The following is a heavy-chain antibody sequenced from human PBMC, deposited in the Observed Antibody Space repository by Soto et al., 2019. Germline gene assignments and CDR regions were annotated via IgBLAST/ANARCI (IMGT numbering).Heavy chain of an antibody. J-gene: IGHJ4*02. CDR1: GFTFSSYG. V-gene: IGHV3-30*18. D-gene: IGHD2-15*01. CDR3: AKDRNIVVGAAPLDY. Sequence: QVQLVESGGGVVQPGRSLRLSCAASGFTFSSYGMHWVRQAPGKGLEWVAVISYDGSNKYYADSVKGRFTISRDNSKDTVVSEMNSLRSEGTAVYYCAKDRNIVVGAAPLDYWGQGTLVTVSS. CDR2: ISYDGSNK.